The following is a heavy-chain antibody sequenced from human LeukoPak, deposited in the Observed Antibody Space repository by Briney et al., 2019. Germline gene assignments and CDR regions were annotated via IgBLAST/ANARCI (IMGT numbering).Heavy chain of an antibody. Sequence: PSETLSLTCAVYGGSFSGYYWSWIRQPPGRGLEWIGEFNLGGGTNYNPSLKSRLTISVDASKSQVSLKLSSVTPVDTAVYYCARIYNDTSGNHNQAFDMWGQGTMVTGSS. D-gene: IGHD3-22*01. J-gene: IGHJ3*02. CDR1: GGSFSGYY. CDR3: ARIYNDTSGNHNQAFDM. CDR2: FNLGGGT. V-gene: IGHV4-34*01.